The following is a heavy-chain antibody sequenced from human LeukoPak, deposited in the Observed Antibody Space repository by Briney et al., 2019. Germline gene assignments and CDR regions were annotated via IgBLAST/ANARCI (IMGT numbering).Heavy chain of an antibody. D-gene: IGHD3-16*01. CDR1: GFTFSSYG. CDR3: AKDWGLPEY. CDR2: ISYDGSNK. J-gene: IGHJ4*02. Sequence: GGCLRLSCAASGFTFSSYGIHWVRQAPGKGLEWVAVISYDGSNKYYADSVKGRFTLSRDNSKNTLFLQINSLRAEDTAVYYCAKDWGLPEYWGQGTLVTVSS. V-gene: IGHV3-30*18.